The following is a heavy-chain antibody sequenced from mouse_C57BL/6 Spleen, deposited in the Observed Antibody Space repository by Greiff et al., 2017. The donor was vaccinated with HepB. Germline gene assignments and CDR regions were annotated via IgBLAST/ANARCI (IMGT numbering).Heavy chain of an antibody. J-gene: IGHJ3*01. Sequence: QVHVKQSGPELVKPGASVKLSCKASGYTFTSYDINWVKQRPGQGLEWIGWIYPRDGSTKYNEKFKGKATLTVDTSSSTAYMELHSLTSEDSAVYFCARTGPYYYGSSGFAYGGQGTLVTVSA. CDR3: ARTGPYYYGSSGFAY. CDR1: GYTFTSYD. CDR2: IYPRDGST. D-gene: IGHD1-1*01. V-gene: IGHV1-85*01.